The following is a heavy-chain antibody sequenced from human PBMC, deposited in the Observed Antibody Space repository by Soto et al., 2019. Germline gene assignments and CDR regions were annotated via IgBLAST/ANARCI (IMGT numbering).Heavy chain of an antibody. V-gene: IGHV1-8*01. CDR1: GYTFTNYD. D-gene: IGHD2-8*01. CDR3: ARGFAYFSNGVCYRGWFDP. J-gene: IGHJ5*02. Sequence: QVQLVQSGAEVKKPGASVKVSCKASGYTFTNYDINWVRQATGQGLEWMGWMNPNSGNIGYAQKLQGRLTMTRNTSISTVYMELSSLISDDTAVYYCARGFAYFSNGVCYRGWFDPWGQGTLVTVSS. CDR2: MNPNSGNI.